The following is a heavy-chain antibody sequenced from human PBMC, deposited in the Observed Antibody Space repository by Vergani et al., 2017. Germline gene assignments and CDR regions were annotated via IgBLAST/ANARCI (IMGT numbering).Heavy chain of an antibody. CDR2: ISYDGSNK. D-gene: IGHD6-13*01. V-gene: IGHV3-30*18. CDR1: GFSFTTYA. CDR3: AKEEWGIAAAGATPGFYMDV. Sequence: VQLLESGGDLVQPGGSLRLSCAASGFSFTTYAMSWVRQAPGKGLEWVAVISYDGSNKYYADSVKGRFTISRDNSKNTLYLQMNSLRAVETAVYYCAKEEWGIAAAGATPGFYMDVWGKGTTVTVSS. J-gene: IGHJ6*03.